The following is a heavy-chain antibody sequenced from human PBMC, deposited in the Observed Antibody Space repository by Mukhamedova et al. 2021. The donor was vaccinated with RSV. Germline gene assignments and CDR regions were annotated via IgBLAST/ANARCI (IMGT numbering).Heavy chain of an antibody. J-gene: IGHJ6*01. V-gene: IGHV3-30*01. D-gene: IGHD2-15*01. CDR3: AGVVAATRYYYYVM. CDR1: GFTFSSYA. Sequence: GFTFSSYAMHWVRQAPGKGLEWVAVISYDGSNKFYADSVKGRFTISRDNSKNTLYLQMNSLRAEDTAVYYCAGVVAATRYYYYVM. CDR2: ISYDGSNK.